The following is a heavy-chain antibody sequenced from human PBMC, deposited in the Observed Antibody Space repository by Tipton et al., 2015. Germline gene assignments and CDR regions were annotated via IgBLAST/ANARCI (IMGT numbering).Heavy chain of an antibody. V-gene: IGHV4-59*01. CDR1: GGSISSYY. J-gene: IGHJ6*02. Sequence: TLSLTCTVSGGSISSYYWSWIRQPPGKGLEWIGSISYSGRTDYNPSLKSRVTVSVDTSKNQLSLQLSSVTAADTALYYCARVVRDCASSTCFTYSPHNYYYRMDVWGQGTTVTVSS. CDR2: ISYSGRT. D-gene: IGHD2-2*01. CDR3: ARVVRDCASSTCFTYSPHNYYYRMDV.